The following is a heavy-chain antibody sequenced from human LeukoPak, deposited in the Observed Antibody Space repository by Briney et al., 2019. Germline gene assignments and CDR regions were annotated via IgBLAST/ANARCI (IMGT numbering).Heavy chain of an antibody. J-gene: IGHJ6*03. CDR1: GFTFDDHG. D-gene: IGHD6-13*01. CDR3: ARAEAAGVTMDV. Sequence: GGSLRLSCAASGFTFDDHGMSWVRQAPGKGLEWVSGIKWDGGRAGYADSVKGRFTISRDNAKNSVYLQMNSLRAEDTAVYYCARAEAAGVTMDVWGKGTTVTVSS. V-gene: IGHV3-20*04. CDR2: IKWDGGRA.